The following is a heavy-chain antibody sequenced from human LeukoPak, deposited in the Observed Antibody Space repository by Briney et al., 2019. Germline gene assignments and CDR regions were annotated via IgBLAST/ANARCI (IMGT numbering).Heavy chain of an antibody. D-gene: IGHD6-19*01. Sequence: AGGSLSLSCAASGFTFSDYNMTWIRQAPGKGLEWVSYISSSGSTTHYADSVKGRFTISRDNAKNSLHVQMNNLRAEDTAVYYCARVPRSGGSIDYWGQGTLVTVSS. CDR1: GFTFSDYN. J-gene: IGHJ4*02. V-gene: IGHV3-11*01. CDR2: ISSSGSTT. CDR3: ARVPRSGGSIDY.